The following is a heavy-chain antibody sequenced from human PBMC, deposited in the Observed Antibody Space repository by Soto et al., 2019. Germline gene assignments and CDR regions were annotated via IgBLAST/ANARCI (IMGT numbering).Heavy chain of an antibody. CDR1: GYSFTSYW. Sequence: GESLKISCKGSGYSFTSYWIGWVRQMPGKGLEWMGIIYPGDSDTRYSPSFQGQVTISADKSISTAYLQWSSLKASDTAMYYCARLPYYYDSSGYYSLFDYWGQGTLVTVSS. V-gene: IGHV5-51*01. CDR2: IYPGDSDT. J-gene: IGHJ4*02. CDR3: ARLPYYYDSSGYYSLFDY. D-gene: IGHD3-22*01.